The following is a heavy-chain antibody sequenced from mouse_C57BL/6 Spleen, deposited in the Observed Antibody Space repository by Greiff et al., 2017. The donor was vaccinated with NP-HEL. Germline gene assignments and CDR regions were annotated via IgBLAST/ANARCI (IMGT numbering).Heavy chain of an antibody. V-gene: IGHV1-42*01. J-gene: IGHJ3*01. D-gene: IGHD4-1*01. CDR3: ARKGELGRAWFAY. CDR1: GYSFTVYY. Sequence: EVQLQQSGPELVKPGASVKISCKASGYSFTVYYMNWVKQSPEKSLEWIGEINPSTGGTTYNQKFKAKATLTVDKSSSTAYMQLKSLTSEDSAVYYCARKGELGRAWFAYWGQGTLVTVSA. CDR2: INPSTGGT.